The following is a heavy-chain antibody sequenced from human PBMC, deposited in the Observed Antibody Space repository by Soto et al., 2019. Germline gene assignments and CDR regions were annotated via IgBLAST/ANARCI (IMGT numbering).Heavy chain of an antibody. J-gene: IGHJ4*02. CDR1: GFTFENYA. CDR3: TRAESPDTAHFSDY. CDR2: VRNQTYGGTP. Sequence: GGSLRLSCTTSGFTFENYAINWVRQAPGKGLEWVGLVRNQTYGGTPEYAASIKGRFTISRDDSNDIASLQMNRLYTEDSGVYYCTRAESPDTAHFSDYWGQGTLVTVSS. D-gene: IGHD3-3*02. V-gene: IGHV3-49*04.